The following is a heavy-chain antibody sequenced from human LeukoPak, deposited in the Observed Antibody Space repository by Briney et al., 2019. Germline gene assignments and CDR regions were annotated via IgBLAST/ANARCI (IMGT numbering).Heavy chain of an antibody. D-gene: IGHD3-22*01. J-gene: IGHJ4*02. CDR2: IYPGDSDT. CDR3: ARLHRYYYDSSGYWGPFDY. V-gene: IGHV5-51*01. Sequence: GESLKISCKGSGYSFTSYWIGWVRQMPGKGLEWMGIIYPGDSDTRYSPSFQGQVTISADKSISTAYLQWSSLKASDTAMYYCARLHRYYYDSSGYWGPFDYWGQGTLVTVSS. CDR1: GYSFTSYW.